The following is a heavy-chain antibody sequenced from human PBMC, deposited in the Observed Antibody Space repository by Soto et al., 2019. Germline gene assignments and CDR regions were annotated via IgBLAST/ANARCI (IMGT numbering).Heavy chain of an antibody. Sequence: QVQLVQSGAEVKKPGASVKVSCKASGFTFASYAISWMRQAPGQGLEWMGWINAYNGNTHYAQKLQGRVTLTTDTATCTAYMELRSLSSDDTAVYYCGRDPPPPDYWGRGTLVTDSA. CDR3: GRDPPPPDY. J-gene: IGHJ4*01. CDR2: INAYNGNT. V-gene: IGHV1-18*01. CDR1: GFTFASYA.